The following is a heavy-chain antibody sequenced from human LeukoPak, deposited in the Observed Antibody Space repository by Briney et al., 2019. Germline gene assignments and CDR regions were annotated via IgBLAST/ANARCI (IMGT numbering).Heavy chain of an antibody. V-gene: IGHV1-2*02. CDR1: GYSFTDYY. D-gene: IGHD3-10*01. J-gene: IGHJ4*02. CDR2: ISPRSGDA. CDR3: ARGREIHGGSDTKLDDY. Sequence: ASVKVSCKASGYSFTDYYMHWVRQAPGQGLEWMGWISPRSGDASYAQKFQGRVTMTRDTSINTVDMDLSGLTSDDTAVFYCARGREIHGGSDTKLDDYWGQGTLVTVSS.